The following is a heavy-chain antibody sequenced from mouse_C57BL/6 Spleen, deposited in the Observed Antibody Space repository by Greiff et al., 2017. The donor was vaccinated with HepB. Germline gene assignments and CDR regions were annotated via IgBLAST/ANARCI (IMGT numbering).Heavy chain of an antibody. Sequence: VQLVESGAELVRPGASVKLSCKASGYTFTDYYINWVKQRPGQGLEWIARIYPGSGNTYYNEKFKGKATLTAEKSSSTAYMQLSSLTSEDSAVYCCARSSRAMDYWGQGTSVTVSS. CDR2: IYPGSGNT. V-gene: IGHV1-76*01. CDR3: ARSSRAMDY. CDR1: GYTFTDYY. D-gene: IGHD1-1*01. J-gene: IGHJ4*01.